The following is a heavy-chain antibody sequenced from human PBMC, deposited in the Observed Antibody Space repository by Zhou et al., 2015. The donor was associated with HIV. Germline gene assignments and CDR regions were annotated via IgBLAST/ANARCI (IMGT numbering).Heavy chain of an antibody. CDR1: GGTFSSYA. CDR2: IIPIFGSA. J-gene: IGHJ5*02. CDR3: ARGRVPMVRGVITNNWFDP. D-gene: IGHD3-10*01. V-gene: IGHV1-69*01. Sequence: QVQLVQSGAEVKKPGSSVKVSCKASGGTFSSYAISWVRQAPGQGLEWMGGIIPIFGSAHYAQKFQGRVTMTADESTSTAYMELSSLRSEDTAVYYCARGRVPMVRGVITNNWFDPWGQGTLVTVSS.